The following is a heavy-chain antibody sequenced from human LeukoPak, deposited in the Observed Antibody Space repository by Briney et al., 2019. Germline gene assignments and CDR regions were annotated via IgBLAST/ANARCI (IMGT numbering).Heavy chain of an antibody. J-gene: IGHJ6*02. CDR2: INPNSGGT. Sequence: ASVNVSCKASGYTFTGYYMHWLRQAPGQGLEWMGWINPNSGGTIYAQKFQGRVTMTRDTSISTAYMELSRLRSDDTAVYYCARETYYDFWSGYSNGMDVWGQGTAVTVSS. CDR1: GYTFTGYY. CDR3: ARETYYDFWSGYSNGMDV. V-gene: IGHV1-2*02. D-gene: IGHD3-3*01.